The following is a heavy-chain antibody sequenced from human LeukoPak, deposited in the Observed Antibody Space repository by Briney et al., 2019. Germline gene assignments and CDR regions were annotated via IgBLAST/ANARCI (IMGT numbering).Heavy chain of an antibody. V-gene: IGHV3-30*18. CDR3: AKGVTGSPRAPLDY. D-gene: IGHD1-20*01. CDR2: IAYDGINK. J-gene: IGHJ4*02. CDR1: GFTFSSYA. Sequence: GGSLRLSCVVSGFTFSSYAMHWVRQAPGKGLEWVALIAYDGINKYHADSVKGRFTVSRDNSKNTLYLQMNSLRAEDTAVYYCAKGVTGSPRAPLDYWGQGTLVTVSS.